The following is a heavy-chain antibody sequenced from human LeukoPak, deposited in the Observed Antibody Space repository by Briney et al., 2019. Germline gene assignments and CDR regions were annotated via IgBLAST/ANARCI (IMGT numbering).Heavy chain of an antibody. CDR2: IKQDGSEK. CDR1: GFTFSSYW. D-gene: IGHD3-10*01. CDR3: ARAYSMVRGVKGGY. J-gene: IGHJ4*02. V-gene: IGHV3-7*01. Sequence: GGSLRLSCAASGFTFSSYWMSWIRQAPGKGLEWVANIKQDGSEKYYVDSVKGRFTISRDNAKNSLYLQMNSLRAEDTAVYYRARAYSMVRGVKGGYWGQGTLVTVSS.